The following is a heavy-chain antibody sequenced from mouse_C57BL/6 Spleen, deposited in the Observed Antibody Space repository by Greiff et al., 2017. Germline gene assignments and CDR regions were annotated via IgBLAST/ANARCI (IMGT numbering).Heavy chain of an antibody. V-gene: IGHV1-80*01. CDR3: SRTFGDYDVVGFDY. D-gene: IGHD2-4*01. J-gene: IGHJ2*01. CDR1: GYAFSSYW. CDR2: IYPGDGDT. Sequence: QVQLQQSGAELAKPGASVKISCKASGYAFSSYWMNWVKQRPGTGLEWIGKIYPGDGDTNYNGKFKGKATLTADKSSSTAYMQLSSLTSAESAVXFCSRTFGDYDVVGFDYWGQGTTLTVSS.